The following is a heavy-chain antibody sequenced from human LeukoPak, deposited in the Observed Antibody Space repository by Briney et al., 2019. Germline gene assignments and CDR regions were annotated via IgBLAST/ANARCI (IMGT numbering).Heavy chain of an antibody. Sequence: AGGSLRLSCAASGLIFSNNYMSWVRQAPGKGLEWVSIVYSGGHTYYADSVKGRFTISRDKSKNTLYLQMSSLRAEDTAVYYCARGIRDCSRTTCYQPFDYWGQGALVTVSS. CDR2: VYSGGHT. J-gene: IGHJ4*02. V-gene: IGHV3-53*01. D-gene: IGHD2-2*01. CDR1: GLIFSNNY. CDR3: ARGIRDCSRTTCYQPFDY.